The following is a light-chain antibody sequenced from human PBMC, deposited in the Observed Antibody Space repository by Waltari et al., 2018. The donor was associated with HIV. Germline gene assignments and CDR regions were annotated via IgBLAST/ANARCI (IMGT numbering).Light chain of an antibody. J-gene: IGLJ3*02. CDR2: EVT. V-gene: IGLV2-23*02. CDR1: SSDVGHYNL. CDR3: CSYVGSNVWV. Sequence: QSVLTQPASVSGSPGQSITISCTGTSSDVGHYNLVSWYQQHPGKAPKLIIYEVTKRPAGVSNRFSGSKSGNTASLTISGLQAEDEADYYCCSYVGSNVWVFGGGTKLTVL.